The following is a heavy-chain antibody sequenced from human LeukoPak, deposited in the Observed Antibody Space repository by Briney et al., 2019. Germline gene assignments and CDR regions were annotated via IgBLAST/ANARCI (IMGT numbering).Heavy chain of an antibody. CDR3: ARDRATIFGVVINLDP. CDR1: GGTFSSYA. J-gene: IGHJ5*02. V-gene: IGHV1-69*13. CDR2: IIPIFGTA. Sequence: SVKVSCKASGGTFSSYAISWVRQAPGQGLEWMGGIIPIFGTANYAQKFQGRVTITADESTSTAYMELSSLRSEDTAVYYCARDRATIFGVVINLDPWGQGTLVTVSS. D-gene: IGHD3-3*01.